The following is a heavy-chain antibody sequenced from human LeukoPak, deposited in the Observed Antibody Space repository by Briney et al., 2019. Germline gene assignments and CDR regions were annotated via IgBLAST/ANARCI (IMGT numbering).Heavy chain of an antibody. CDR3: GRFGYVAGVDL. J-gene: IGHJ4*02. CDR1: GFSLSTYW. Sequence: GGSLRLSCAASGFSLSTYWMTWVRQAPGTGLEWVSNINPGGTETYYVEPLNGRFTFSRDNAKNLVYLQMNSLRAEDSAVYHCGRFGYVAGVDLWGQGTLVTVSS. V-gene: IGHV3-7*01. CDR2: INPGGTET. D-gene: IGHD6-19*01.